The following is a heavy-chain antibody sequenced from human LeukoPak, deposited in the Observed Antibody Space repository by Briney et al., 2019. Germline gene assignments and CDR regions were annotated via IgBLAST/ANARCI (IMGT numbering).Heavy chain of an antibody. V-gene: IGHV3-23*01. CDR3: AKEHSITIFGVVIIQEPFDY. D-gene: IGHD3-3*01. CDR1: GFTFSDYY. CDR2: ISGSGGST. Sequence: GGSLRLSCAASGFTFSDYYMSWIRQAPGKGLEWVSAISGSGGSTYYADSVKGRFTISRDNSKNTLYLQMNSLRAEDTAVYYCAKEHSITIFGVVIIQEPFDYWGQGTLVTVSS. J-gene: IGHJ4*02.